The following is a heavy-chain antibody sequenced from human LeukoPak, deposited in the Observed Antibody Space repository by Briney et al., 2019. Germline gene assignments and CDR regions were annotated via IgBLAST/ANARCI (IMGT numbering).Heavy chain of an antibody. V-gene: IGHV3-7*01. D-gene: IGHD6-13*01. CDR3: ARDAAVGINWFDP. J-gene: IGHJ5*02. CDR2: IKQDGSEK. CDR1: GFTFSSYW. Sequence: PGGSLRLSCAASGFTFSSYWMSWVRQAPGKGLEWVANIKQDGSEKYYVDSVKGRFTISRDNAKNSLYLQMNSLRAADTAVYYCARDAAVGINWFDPWGQGTLVTVSS.